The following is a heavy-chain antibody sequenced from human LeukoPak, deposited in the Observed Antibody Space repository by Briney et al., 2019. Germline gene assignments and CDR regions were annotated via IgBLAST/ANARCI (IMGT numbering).Heavy chain of an antibody. Sequence: GGSLRLSCAASGFTFDDYGMSWVRQAPGKGLEWVSGINWNGGSTGYADSVKGRFTISRDNAKNSLYLQMNSLRAEDTALYYCARDLLPYDDSSGYYFDYWGQGTLVTVSS. D-gene: IGHD3-22*01. V-gene: IGHV3-20*04. CDR1: GFTFDDYG. CDR2: INWNGGST. J-gene: IGHJ4*02. CDR3: ARDLLPYDDSSGYYFDY.